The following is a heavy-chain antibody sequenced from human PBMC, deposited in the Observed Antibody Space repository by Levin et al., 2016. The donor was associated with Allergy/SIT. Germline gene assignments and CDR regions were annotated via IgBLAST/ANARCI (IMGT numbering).Heavy chain of an antibody. J-gene: IGHJ6*03. CDR1: GGSISFSSSDW. CDR2: IYHSGSI. D-gene: IGHD6-13*01. Sequence: SETLSLTCTVSGGSISFSSSDWWTWVRQPPGKGLEWIGEIYHSGSINYNPSLKSRVTISLDQSNNQFSLRLNSVTAADTAVYYCARERAAAYMDVWGKGTTVTVSS. V-gene: IGHV4-4*02. CDR3: ARERAAAYMDV.